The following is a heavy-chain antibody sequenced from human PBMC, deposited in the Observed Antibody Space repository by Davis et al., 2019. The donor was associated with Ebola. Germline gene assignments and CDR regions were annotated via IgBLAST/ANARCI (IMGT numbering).Heavy chain of an antibody. D-gene: IGHD6-6*01. CDR3: ARGRIAARLYYYGMDV. Sequence: AASVKVSCKASGYTFTGYYMHWVRQAPGQGLEWMGWINAGNGNTKYSQKFQGRVTITRDTSASTAYMELSSLRSEDTAVYYCARGRIAARLYYYGMDVWGQGTTVTVSS. V-gene: IGHV1-3*01. J-gene: IGHJ6*02. CDR1: GYTFTGYY. CDR2: INAGNGNT.